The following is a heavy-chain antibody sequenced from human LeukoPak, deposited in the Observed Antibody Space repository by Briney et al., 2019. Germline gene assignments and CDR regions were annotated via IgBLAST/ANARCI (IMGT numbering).Heavy chain of an antibody. CDR2: ISSSSSYI. CDR3: ARAYLDFWSGYSYHGMDV. D-gene: IGHD3-3*01. J-gene: IGHJ6*02. V-gene: IGHV3-21*01. Sequence: GGSLRLSCAASGFTFSSYSMNWVRQAPGKGLEWVSSISSSSSYIYYADSVKGRFTISRDNAKNSLYLQMNSLRAEDTAVYYCARAYLDFWSGYSYHGMDVWGQGTTVTVSS. CDR1: GFTFSSYS.